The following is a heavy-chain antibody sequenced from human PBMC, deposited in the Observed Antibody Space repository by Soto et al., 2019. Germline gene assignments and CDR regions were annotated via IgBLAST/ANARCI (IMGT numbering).Heavy chain of an antibody. CDR1: GGSISSGGYY. V-gene: IGHV4-31*03. D-gene: IGHD6-13*01. CDR2: IDSSGST. J-gene: IGHJ6*03. CDR3: ARGAPYSSSWTNYYYMGV. Sequence: QGQLQESGPGLVKPSQTLSLTCTVSGGSISSGGYYWSWIRQHPGKGLEWIGYIDSSGSTYYNPSLKRRVTIQVDKYKNQFSRKLSSLAAADTAVYYCARGAPYSSSWTNYYYMGVWGKGSTVTVSS.